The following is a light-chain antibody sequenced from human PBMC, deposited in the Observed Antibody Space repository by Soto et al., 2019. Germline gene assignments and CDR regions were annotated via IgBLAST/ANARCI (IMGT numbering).Light chain of an antibody. Sequence: DVVMTQTPLSLSVAPGQPASISCKSSQSLLHITGETFLFWYLQKPGQSPQLLIYEVSTRDSGVPDRFSGSGSGTDFTLEISRVETDDVGIYYGMQSTQLPPTFGQGTRLGIE. V-gene: IGKV2D-29*02. J-gene: IGKJ5*01. CDR1: QSLLHITGETF. CDR2: EVS. CDR3: MQSTQLPPT.